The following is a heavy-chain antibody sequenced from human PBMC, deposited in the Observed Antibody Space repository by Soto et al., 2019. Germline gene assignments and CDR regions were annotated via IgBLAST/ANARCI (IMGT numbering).Heavy chain of an antibody. Sequence: GGSLRLSCAASGFTFSSYAMSWVRQAPGKGLEWVSAISGSGGSTYYADSVKGRFTISRDNSKNTLYLQMNSLRAEDTAVYYCAKDEGGYCSGGSCSAFDYWGQGTLVTVSS. D-gene: IGHD2-15*01. CDR1: GFTFSSYA. V-gene: IGHV3-23*01. CDR2: ISGSGGST. J-gene: IGHJ4*02. CDR3: AKDEGGYCSGGSCSAFDY.